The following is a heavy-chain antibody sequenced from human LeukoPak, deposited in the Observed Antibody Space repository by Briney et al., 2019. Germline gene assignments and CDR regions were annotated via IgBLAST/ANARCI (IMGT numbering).Heavy chain of an antibody. D-gene: IGHD4-23*01. V-gene: IGHV4-59*01. CDR1: GGSISSYY. Sequence: SETLSLTCTVSGGSISSYYWSWIRQPPGKGLEWIGYIYYSGSTNYNPSLKSRVTISVDTSKNQFSLKLSSVTAADTAVYYCATSPTTVDFDYWGQGTLVTVSS. J-gene: IGHJ4*02. CDR3: ATSPTTVDFDY. CDR2: IYYSGST.